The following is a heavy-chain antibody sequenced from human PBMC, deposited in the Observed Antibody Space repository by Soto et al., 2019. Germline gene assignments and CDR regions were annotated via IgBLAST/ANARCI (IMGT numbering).Heavy chain of an antibody. CDR3: AEDGGQCTQSGAGWFES. Sequence: QVQLQESGPGLVKPSGTLSLTCAVSGDSISIFHRWTWLRQSPGRGLEWIGEIFHSGATTYNPSHKRRVTISADEATQQVSLELTSVTAADAAVYYCAEDGGQCTQSGAGWFESWRQGIRVNVSS. CDR1: GDSISIFHR. CDR2: IFHSGAT. D-gene: IGHD1-26*01. J-gene: IGHJ5*01. V-gene: IGHV4-4*02.